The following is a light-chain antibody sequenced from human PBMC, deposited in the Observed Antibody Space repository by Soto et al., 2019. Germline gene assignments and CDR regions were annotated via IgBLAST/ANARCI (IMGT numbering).Light chain of an antibody. Sequence: DIQVTQSPPSLSACLVDSVTVTCRASQPIGTSLHWYQQKAGKDPKVLISAASRLRSGVPSRFSGSGSGTDFTLTISSLQPQDSATYYCQQGYTTLWTFGQGTKVDIK. CDR3: QQGYTTLWT. V-gene: IGKV1-39*01. CDR2: AAS. CDR1: QPIGTS. J-gene: IGKJ1*01.